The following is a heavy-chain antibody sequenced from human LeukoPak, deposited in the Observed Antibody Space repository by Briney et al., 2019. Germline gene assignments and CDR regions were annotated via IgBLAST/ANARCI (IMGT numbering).Heavy chain of an antibody. J-gene: IGHJ4*02. CDR2: ISYDGSIK. Sequence: GGSLRLSCVASGLTFSSYAMHWVRQAPGKGLEWVAVISYDGSIKYYADSVKGRFTTSRDNSKNMLYLQMNSLSAEDTAVYYCARGPGYSSGWYVLSVDYWGQGTLVTVSS. D-gene: IGHD6-19*01. CDR3: ARGPGYSSGWYVLSVDY. V-gene: IGHV3-30-3*01. CDR1: GLTFSSYA.